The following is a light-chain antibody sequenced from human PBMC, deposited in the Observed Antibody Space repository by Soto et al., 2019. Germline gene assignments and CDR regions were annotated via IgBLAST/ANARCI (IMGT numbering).Light chain of an antibody. J-gene: IGKJ5*01. V-gene: IGKV3-20*01. CDR2: CAS. Sequence: EIVLTQSPGTLSLSPGERATLYCRASYPVCSSHLVWYQQKPCQAPRLLFYCASGRATGIPGRFRASGSGTDFSLTISKLEAEDFATYYCQQSGSSSTFGQGTRLEIK. CDR3: QQSGSSST. CDR1: YPVCSSH.